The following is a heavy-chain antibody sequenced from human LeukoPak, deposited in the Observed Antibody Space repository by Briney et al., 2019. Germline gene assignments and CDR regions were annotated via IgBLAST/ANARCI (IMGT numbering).Heavy chain of an antibody. CDR2: ISGSGGST. D-gene: IGHD3-10*01. CDR3: AKFYRQYGSGSYDWFDP. J-gene: IGHJ5*02. V-gene: IGHV3-23*01. Sequence: GGSLRLSCAASGFTFSSYDMSWVRQAPGKGLEWVSAISGSGGSTYYADSVKGRFTISRDNSKNTLYLQMNSLRAEDTAVYYCAKFYRQYGSGSYDWFDPWGQGTLVTVSS. CDR1: GFTFSSYD.